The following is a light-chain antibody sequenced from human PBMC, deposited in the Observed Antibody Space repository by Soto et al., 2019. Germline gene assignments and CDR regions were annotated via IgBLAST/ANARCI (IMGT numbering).Light chain of an antibody. CDR1: SSNIGAGYD. V-gene: IGLV1-40*01. CDR3: QSYDSRLKKV. J-gene: IGLJ2*01. CDR2: TNS. Sequence: QTVVTQPPSVSGAPGQRVTISCTGSSSNIGAGYDVHWYQQLPGTAPKLLIYTNSNRPSGVPDRFSGSKSGTSASLAITGLQAEDEADYYCQSYDSRLKKVFGGGTKVTVL.